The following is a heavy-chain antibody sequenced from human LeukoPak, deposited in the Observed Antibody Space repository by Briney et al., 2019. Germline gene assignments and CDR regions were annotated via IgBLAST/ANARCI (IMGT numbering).Heavy chain of an antibody. J-gene: IGHJ4*02. CDR2: IYPGDSDT. CDR1: GYSFTKSW. Sequence: GESLKISCKGSGYSFTKSWIGLVRQMPGKGLEWMGIIYPGDSDTRYSPSFQGQVTFSADKSISTAYLQWSSLKASDTAIYYCARRPEAARREYFFDYWGQGTLVTVSS. CDR3: ARRPEAARREYFFDY. V-gene: IGHV5-51*01. D-gene: IGHD6-6*01.